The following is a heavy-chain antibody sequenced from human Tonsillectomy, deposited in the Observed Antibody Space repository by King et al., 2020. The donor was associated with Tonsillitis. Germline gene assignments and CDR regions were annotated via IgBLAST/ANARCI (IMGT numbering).Heavy chain of an antibody. J-gene: IGHJ4*02. D-gene: IGHD1-1*01. CDR3: AKQYLDAN. V-gene: IGHV3-23*04. Sequence: VQLVESGGGLVQPGGSLRLSCAASGFTFSNYAMNWVRQAPGKGLEWVSSISESGDTTDYADSVRGRLTISRANSRNTLYLQMNSLRAEDTAVYYCAKQYLDANWGQGTLVTVSS. CDR1: GFTFSNYA. CDR2: ISESGDTT.